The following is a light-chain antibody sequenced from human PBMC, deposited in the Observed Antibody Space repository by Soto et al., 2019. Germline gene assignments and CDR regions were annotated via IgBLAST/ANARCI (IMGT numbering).Light chain of an antibody. V-gene: IGKV3-11*01. CDR1: QSIDRY. J-gene: IGKJ5*01. Sequence: EIVLTQSPATLSLSPGEKATLSCRASQSIDRYLAWYQQKPGQAPRLLIHDSSDRATGIPARFSGSGSGADFTLTISSLEPEDFAVYYCQQRSRWPITFGQGTRLDIK. CDR3: QQRSRWPIT. CDR2: DSS.